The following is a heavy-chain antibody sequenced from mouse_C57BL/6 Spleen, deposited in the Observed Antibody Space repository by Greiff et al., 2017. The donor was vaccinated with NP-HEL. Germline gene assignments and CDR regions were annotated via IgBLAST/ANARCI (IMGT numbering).Heavy chain of an antibody. CDR3: ARGYGSPYYYAMDY. J-gene: IGHJ4*01. D-gene: IGHD1-1*01. CDR1: GYTFTTYP. V-gene: IGHV1-47*01. Sequence: QVHVKQSGAELVKPGASVKMSCKASGYTFTTYPIEWMKQNHGKSLEWIGNFHPYNDDTKYNEKFKGKATLTVEKSSSTVYLELSRLTSDDSAVYYCARGYGSPYYYAMDYWGQGTSVTVSS. CDR2: FHPYNDDT.